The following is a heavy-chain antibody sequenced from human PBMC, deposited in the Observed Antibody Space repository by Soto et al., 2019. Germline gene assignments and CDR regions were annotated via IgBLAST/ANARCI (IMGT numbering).Heavy chain of an antibody. J-gene: IGHJ2*01. D-gene: IGHD3-22*01. CDR2: INHSGST. CDR3: ARGPGSRSSSGYRRRDWYFDL. V-gene: IGHV4-34*01. Sequence: QVQLQQWGAGLLKPSETLSLTCAVYGGFFSGYYWSWIRQPPGKGLEWIGEINHSGSTNYNPSLKSRVTISVDTSKHQFSVKLSSVTAADTAVYYCARGPGSRSSSGYRRRDWYFDLWGRGTLVTVSS. CDR1: GGFFSGYY.